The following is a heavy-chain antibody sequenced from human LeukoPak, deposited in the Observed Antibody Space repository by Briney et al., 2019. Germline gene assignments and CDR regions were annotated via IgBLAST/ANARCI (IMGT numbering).Heavy chain of an antibody. Sequence: SETLSLTCTVSGGSISSHYWSWIRQPPGKGLEWIGYIYYSGSTNYNPSLKSRVTISVDTSKNQFSLKLSPVTAADTAVYYCARAVGDSSSDNWFDPWGQGTLVTVSS. D-gene: IGHD6-6*01. J-gene: IGHJ5*02. CDR1: GGSISSHY. CDR3: ARAVGDSSSDNWFDP. V-gene: IGHV4-59*11. CDR2: IYYSGST.